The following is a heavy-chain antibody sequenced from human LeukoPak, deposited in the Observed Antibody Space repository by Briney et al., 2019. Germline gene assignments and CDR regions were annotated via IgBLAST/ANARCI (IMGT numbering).Heavy chain of an antibody. Sequence: GGSPRLSSAASGFTFTSYAMHWVRQAPGKRLERVAVISYDGSNKYYADSVKGRFTTSRDNSKNTLYLQMNSLRAEDTAVYYCARGLRPVVPAATASVYYYYYGMDVWGQGTTVTVSS. CDR2: ISYDGSNK. D-gene: IGHD2-2*01. CDR3: ARGLRPVVPAATASVYYYYYGMDV. V-gene: IGHV3-30*04. J-gene: IGHJ6*02. CDR1: GFTFTSYA.